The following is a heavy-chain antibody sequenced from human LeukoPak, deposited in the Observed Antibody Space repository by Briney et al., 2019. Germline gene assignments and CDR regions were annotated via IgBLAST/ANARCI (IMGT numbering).Heavy chain of an antibody. CDR3: AEDPSVGSTWYYYVDV. D-gene: IGHD6-13*01. CDR1: GVSLGSYA. V-gene: IGHV3-48*04. Sequence: GGSLRLSCEASGVSLGSYAMSWIRQAPGRGLEYIAYISKSSQAINYAESVRGRFTVSRDNARNSLYLDMNGLRAEDTAVYYCAEDPSVGSTWYYYVDVWGEGTTVTVSS. CDR2: ISKSSQAI. J-gene: IGHJ6*03.